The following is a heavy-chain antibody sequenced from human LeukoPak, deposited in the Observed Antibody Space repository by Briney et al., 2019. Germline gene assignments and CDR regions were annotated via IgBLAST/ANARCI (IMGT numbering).Heavy chain of an antibody. D-gene: IGHD2-2*02. Sequence: ASVKVSCKVSGYTLTELSMHWVRQAPGKGLEWMGGFDPEDGETIYAQKFQGRVTMTEDTSTDTAYMELSSLRSEDTAVYYCATDIVVVPAAIRGRDCWGQGTLVTVSS. CDR2: FDPEDGET. J-gene: IGHJ4*02. CDR1: GYTLTELS. CDR3: ATDIVVVPAAIRGRDC. V-gene: IGHV1-24*01.